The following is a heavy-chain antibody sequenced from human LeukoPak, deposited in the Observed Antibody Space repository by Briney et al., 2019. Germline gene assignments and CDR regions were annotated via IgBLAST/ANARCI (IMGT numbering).Heavy chain of an antibody. D-gene: IGHD2-2*01. Sequence: GGSLRLSCAASGFTVSSNYMSWVRQAPGKGLEWVSVIYSGGSTYYADSVKGRFTISRDNSKNTLYLQMNSLRAEDTAVYYCARGGVEGIYCSSTSCYPYFDYWGQGTLVTVSS. CDR1: GFTVSSNY. V-gene: IGHV3-53*05. CDR3: ARGGVEGIYCSSTSCYPYFDY. CDR2: IYSGGST. J-gene: IGHJ4*02.